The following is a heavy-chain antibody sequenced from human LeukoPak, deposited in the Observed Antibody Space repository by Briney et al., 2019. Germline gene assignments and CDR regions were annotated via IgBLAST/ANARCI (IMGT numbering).Heavy chain of an antibody. CDR3: ARGVARYCSSTSCYALNDYYYGMDV. D-gene: IGHD2-2*01. J-gene: IGHJ6*02. CDR1: GGSISSYY. V-gene: IGHV4-59*01. Sequence: SETLSLTCTVSGGSISSYYWSWIRQPPGKGLEWIGYIYYSGSTNYNPSLKSRVTISVDTSKNQFSLKLSSVTAADTAVYYCARGVARYCSSTSCYALNDYYYGMDVWGQGTTVTVSS. CDR2: IYYSGST.